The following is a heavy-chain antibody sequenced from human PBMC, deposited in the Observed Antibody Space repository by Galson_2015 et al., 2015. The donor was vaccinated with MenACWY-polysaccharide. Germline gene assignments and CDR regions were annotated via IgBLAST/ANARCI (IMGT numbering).Heavy chain of an antibody. Sequence: SLRLSCAASGFTFSSYGMHWVRQAPGKGLEWVAVMSHDGSNKYYADSVKGRFTISRDNSKNTLYLQMNSLRAEDTAVYYCAKWGNYYDSSGYYGDAFDIWGQGTMVTVSS. CDR2: MSHDGSNK. V-gene: IGHV3-30*18. D-gene: IGHD3-22*01. CDR1: GFTFSSYG. CDR3: AKWGNYYDSSGYYGDAFDI. J-gene: IGHJ3*02.